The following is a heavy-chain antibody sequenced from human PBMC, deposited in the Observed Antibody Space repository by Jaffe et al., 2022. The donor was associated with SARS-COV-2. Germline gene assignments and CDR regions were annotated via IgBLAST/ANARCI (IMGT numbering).Heavy chain of an antibody. CDR1: GFTFSSYA. CDR2: ISGSGGST. CDR3: AKGPPQPTPHLNDYYYYYYMDV. J-gene: IGHJ6*03. D-gene: IGHD2-15*01. Sequence: EVQLVESGGGLVQPGGSLRLSCAASGFTFSSYAMSWVRQAPGKGLEWVSAISGSGGSTYYADSVKGRFTISRDNSKNTLYLQMNSLRAEDTAVYYCAKGPPQPTPHLNDYYYYYYMDVWGKGTTVTVSS. V-gene: IGHV3-23*04.